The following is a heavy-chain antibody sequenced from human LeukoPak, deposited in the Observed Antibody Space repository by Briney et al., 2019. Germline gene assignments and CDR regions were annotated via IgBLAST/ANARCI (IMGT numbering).Heavy chain of an antibody. CDR2: INHSGST. CDR1: GGSFSGYY. J-gene: IGHJ4*02. Sequence: PSETLSLTCAVYGGSFSGYYWSWIRQPPGKGLEWIGEINHSGSTNYNPSLKSRVTISVDTSKNQFSLKLSSVTAADTAVYYCARTTMVRGVIMTFDYWGQGTLVTVSS. CDR3: ARTTMVRGVIMTFDY. V-gene: IGHV4-34*01. D-gene: IGHD3-10*01.